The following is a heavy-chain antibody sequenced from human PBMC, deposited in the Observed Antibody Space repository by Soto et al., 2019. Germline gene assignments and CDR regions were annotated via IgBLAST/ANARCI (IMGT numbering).Heavy chain of an antibody. D-gene: IGHD1-26*01. V-gene: IGHV1-69*01. CDR3: ARDRGGGSYQVNWFDP. CDR2: IIPIFGTA. J-gene: IGHJ5*02. Sequence: QVQLVQSGAEVKKPGSSVKVSCKASGSTFSSYAISWVRQAPGQGLEWMGGIIPIFGTANYAQKFQGRVTITADESTSTAYMELSSLRSEDTAVYYCARDRGGGSYQVNWFDPWGQGTLVTVSS. CDR1: GSTFSSYA.